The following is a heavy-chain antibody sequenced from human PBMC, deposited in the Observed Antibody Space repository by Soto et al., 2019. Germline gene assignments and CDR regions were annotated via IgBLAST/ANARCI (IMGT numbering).Heavy chain of an antibody. CDR3: ARDYFDFWSGFPYADYYYYTDV. J-gene: IGHJ6*03. D-gene: IGHD3-3*01. CDR1: GFTVSSNY. Sequence: GGSLRLSCAASGFTVSSNYMSWVRQAPGKGLEWVSVIYSGGSTYYADSVKGRFTISRDNSKNTLYLQMNSLRAEDTAVYYCARDYFDFWSGFPYADYYYYTDVCGKGTTVTVSS. CDR2: IYSGGST. V-gene: IGHV3-66*01.